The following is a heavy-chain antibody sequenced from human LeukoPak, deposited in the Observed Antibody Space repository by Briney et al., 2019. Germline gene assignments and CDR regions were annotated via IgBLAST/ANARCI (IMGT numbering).Heavy chain of an antibody. CDR1: GFTFSSYA. Sequence: GGSLRLSCAASGFTFSSYAMSWVRQALGKGLEWVSTTSGSGGSTYYADSVKGRFTISRDNSKNTLYLQMNSLRAEDTAVFYCARGHADSSGSWYGRFDYWGQGTLVTVSS. D-gene: IGHD6-13*01. V-gene: IGHV3-23*01. CDR3: ARGHADSSGSWYGRFDY. CDR2: TSGSGGST. J-gene: IGHJ4*02.